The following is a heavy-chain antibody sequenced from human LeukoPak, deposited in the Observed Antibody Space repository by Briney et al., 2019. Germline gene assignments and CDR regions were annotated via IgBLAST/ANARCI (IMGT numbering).Heavy chain of an antibody. CDR1: GCTFTSYA. CDR2: INAGNGNT. CDR3: AREMYYDILTGSLTFDYGMDV. D-gene: IGHD3-9*01. J-gene: IGHJ6*02. Sequence: GASVKVSCKASGCTFTSYAMHWVRQAPGQRLEWMGWINAGNGNTKYSQKFQGRVTITRDTSASTAYMELSSLRSEDTAVYYCAREMYYDILTGSLTFDYGMDVWGQGTTVTVSS. V-gene: IGHV1-3*01.